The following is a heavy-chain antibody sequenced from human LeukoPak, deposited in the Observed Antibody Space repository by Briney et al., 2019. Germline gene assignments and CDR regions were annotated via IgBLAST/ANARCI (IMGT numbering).Heavy chain of an antibody. Sequence: SVKVSCKASGGTFTSYGISWVRQAPGQGLEWMGGIIPIFGTANYAQKFQGRITTTADVSTRTAYMELSSLRSEDTAVYYCASVGSGSYPFDYWGQGTLVTVSS. D-gene: IGHD3-10*01. CDR3: ASVGSGSYPFDY. V-gene: IGHV1-69*13. CDR2: IIPIFGTA. J-gene: IGHJ4*02. CDR1: GGTFTSYG.